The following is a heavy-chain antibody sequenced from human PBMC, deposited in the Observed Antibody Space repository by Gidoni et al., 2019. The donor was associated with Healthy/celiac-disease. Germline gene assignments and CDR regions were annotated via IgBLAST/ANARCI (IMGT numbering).Heavy chain of an antibody. CDR3: ARAAGLVYAFDY. CDR2: INHRGST. D-gene: IGHD2-8*01. V-gene: IGHV4-34*01. CDR1: GGSFSGYY. Sequence: QVQLQQCGAGLLKPSETLSLTCSVYGGSFSGYYCSWIRQPPGKGLEWIGEINHRGSTNYNPSLKSRVTISVDTSKNQFSLKLSSVTAADTAVYYCARAAGLVYAFDYWGQGTLVTVSS. J-gene: IGHJ4*02.